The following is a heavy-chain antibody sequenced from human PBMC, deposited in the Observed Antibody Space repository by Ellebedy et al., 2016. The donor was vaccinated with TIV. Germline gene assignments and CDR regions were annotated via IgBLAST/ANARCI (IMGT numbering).Heavy chain of an antibody. Sequence: PGGSLRLSCAASGFTASGFTFSSYAMAWVRQAPGKGLEWVSAISGSGGATYYADSVKCRFTISRDNSKNTLFLQMNSLRAEDTAVDYCAKGLGCSGGDCYSGHAFDIWGQGTMVTVSS. CDR1: GFTFSSYA. D-gene: IGHD2-15*01. J-gene: IGHJ3*02. CDR2: ISGSGGAT. CDR3: AKGLGCSGGDCYSGHAFDI. V-gene: IGHV3-23*01.